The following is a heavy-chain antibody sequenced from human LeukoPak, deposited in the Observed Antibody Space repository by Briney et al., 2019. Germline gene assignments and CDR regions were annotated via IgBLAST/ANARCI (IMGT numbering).Heavy chain of an antibody. CDR1: GYSISSSYY. Sequence: SETLSLTCTVSGYSISSSYYWSWIRQPPGKGLEWIGYIYYSGSTNYNPSLKSRVTISVDTSKNQFSLKLSSVTAADTAVYYCARTLTGYCSSTSCYNWFDPWGQGTLVTVSS. V-gene: IGHV4-61*01. J-gene: IGHJ5*02. CDR2: IYYSGST. D-gene: IGHD2-2*01. CDR3: ARTLTGYCSSTSCYNWFDP.